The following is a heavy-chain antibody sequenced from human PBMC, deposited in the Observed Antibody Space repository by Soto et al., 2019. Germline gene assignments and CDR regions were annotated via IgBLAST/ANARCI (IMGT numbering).Heavy chain of an antibody. V-gene: IGHV6-1*01. D-gene: IGHD1-26*01. CDR3: AGSTSLQWYYMYV. J-gene: IGHJ6*03. CDR2: TYYRSRWYN. CDR1: GDRVSSNSAA. Sequence: PSQTLSHTCAISGDRVSSNSAAWNWIRQSPSRGLEWLGRTYYRSRWYNDYAVSVKSRITVNPDTSKNQFSLHLNSVTPEDTAVYYFAGSTSLQWYYMYVRDRGTTDTGS.